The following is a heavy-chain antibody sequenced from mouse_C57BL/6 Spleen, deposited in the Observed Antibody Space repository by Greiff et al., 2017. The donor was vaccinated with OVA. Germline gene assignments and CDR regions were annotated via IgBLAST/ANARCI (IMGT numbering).Heavy chain of an antibody. CDR2: IYPGDGDT. CDR3: ARGGMGLDY. V-gene: IGHV1-82*01. J-gene: IGHJ2*01. Sequence: QVQLQQSGPVLVKPGASVKISCKASGYAFSSSWMNWVKQRPGKGLEWIGRIYPGDGDTNYNGKFKGKATLTADKSSSTAYMQLNSLTSEDCAVYFSARGGMGLDYWGQGTTLTVSS. D-gene: IGHD2-3*01. CDR1: GYAFSSSW.